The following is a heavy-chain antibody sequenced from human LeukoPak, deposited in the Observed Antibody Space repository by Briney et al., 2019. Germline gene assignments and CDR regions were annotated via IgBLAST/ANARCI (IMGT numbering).Heavy chain of an antibody. CDR2: ISYDGSNK. CDR1: GFTFSSYG. D-gene: IGHD1-26*01. Sequence: GGSLRLSCAASGFTFSSYGMHWVRQAPGKELEWVAVISYDGSNKYYADSVKGRFTISRDNSKNTLYLQMNSLRAEDTAVYYCAKDADSGSYLRPSYFDYWGQGTLVTVSS. J-gene: IGHJ4*02. CDR3: AKDADSGSYLRPSYFDY. V-gene: IGHV3-30*18.